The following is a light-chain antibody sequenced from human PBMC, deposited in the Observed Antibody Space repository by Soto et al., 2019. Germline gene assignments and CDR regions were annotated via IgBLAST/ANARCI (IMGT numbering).Light chain of an antibody. J-gene: IGKJ2*01. CDR3: QQRYT. Sequence: EIVLTQSPATLSLSPGERATLSCRASQSVSTYLAWYQQKPGQAPRLLIYDVSNRATGIPSRFSGSGSGTDCTLTISSLEPEDFAVSYCQQRYTFGQGTKLEIK. CDR2: DVS. CDR1: QSVSTY. V-gene: IGKV3-11*01.